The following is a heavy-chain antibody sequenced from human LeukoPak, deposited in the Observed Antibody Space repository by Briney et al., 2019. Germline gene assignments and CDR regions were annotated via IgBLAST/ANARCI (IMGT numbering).Heavy chain of an antibody. CDR3: ARLRFLEWLFPWFDP. Sequence: PSETLSLTCTVSGVSISSQYWSWIRQPPGRGLEWIGYVSYSGTTKYNPSLKSRVTISVDTSKNQFSLKLNSMTAADTSVYYCARLRFLEWLFPWFDPWGQGTLVTVSS. V-gene: IGHV4-59*08. D-gene: IGHD3-3*01. CDR2: VSYSGTT. J-gene: IGHJ5*02. CDR1: GVSISSQY.